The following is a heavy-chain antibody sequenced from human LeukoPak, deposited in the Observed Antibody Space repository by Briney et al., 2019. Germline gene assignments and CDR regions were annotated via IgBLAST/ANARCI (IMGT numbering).Heavy chain of an antibody. CDR3: AKDRYSYAFEYSDS. J-gene: IGHJ4*02. CDR1: GFTFSSYA. D-gene: IGHD5-18*01. CDR2: ISNDGSKK. V-gene: IGHV3-30*04. Sequence: GGSLRLSCAASGFTFSSYAMHWARQAPGKGLEWVAVISNDGSKKYYADSVKGRFTISRDNSKNTLSLQVSGLRTEDTAVYYCAKDRYSYAFEYSDSWGQGTLVTVSS.